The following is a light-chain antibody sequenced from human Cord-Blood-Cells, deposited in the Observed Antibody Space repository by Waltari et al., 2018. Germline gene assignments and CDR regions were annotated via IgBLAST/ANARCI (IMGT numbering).Light chain of an antibody. Sequence: QSALTQPASVSRSPGQSITISCPGTSSDVGGYTYVSWYQQHPGKAPKLMIYDVSKRPSGVSNRFSGSKSGNTASLTISGLQAEDEADYYCSSYTSSSTWVFGGGTKLTVL. V-gene: IGLV2-14*01. J-gene: IGLJ3*02. CDR3: SSYTSSSTWV. CDR1: SSDVGGYTY. CDR2: DVS.